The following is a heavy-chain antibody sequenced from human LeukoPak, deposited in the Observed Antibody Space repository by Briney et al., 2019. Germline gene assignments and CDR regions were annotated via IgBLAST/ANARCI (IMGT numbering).Heavy chain of an antibody. V-gene: IGHV4-39*01. CDR3: ARQFSSSWYNLYYYYYYMDV. D-gene: IGHD6-13*01. Sequence: SETLSLTCTVSGGSISSSSYYWGWIRQPPGKGLEWIGSIYYSGSTYYNPSLKSRVTISVDTSKNQFSLKLSSVTAADTAVYYCARQFSSSWYNLYYYYYYMDVWYKGTTVTVSS. CDR1: GGSISSSSYY. CDR2: IYYSGST. J-gene: IGHJ6*03.